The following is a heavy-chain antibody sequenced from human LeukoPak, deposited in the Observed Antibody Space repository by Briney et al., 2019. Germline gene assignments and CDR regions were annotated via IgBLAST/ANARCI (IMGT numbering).Heavy chain of an antibody. CDR2: ISWSSGSI. Sequence: GGSLRLSCAASGFTFDDYAMHWVRQAPGKGLEWVSGISWSSGSIGYADSVKGRFTISRDNAKNSLYLQMNSLRAEDTALYYCAKDASYSGSYYDAFDIWGQGTMVTVSS. D-gene: IGHD1-26*01. V-gene: IGHV3-9*01. CDR1: GFTFDDYA. J-gene: IGHJ3*02. CDR3: AKDASYSGSYYDAFDI.